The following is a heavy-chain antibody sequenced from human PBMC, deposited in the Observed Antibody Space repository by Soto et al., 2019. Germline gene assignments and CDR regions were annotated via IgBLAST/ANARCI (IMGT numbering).Heavy chain of an antibody. V-gene: IGHV5-51*03. CDR3: ASQGKLRASHTRNWSNFSVVV. D-gene: IGHD2-15*01. Sequence: PGESLKISCRGSGYSLSSDWMSGLAQMPGKGLEWMGLIYPGDSDTTNSPSFQGQVTISADKSIRTAYLQWSSLTASDTGIYYCASQGKLRASHTRNWSNFSVVVWGKG. J-gene: IGHJ6*03. CDR2: IYPGDSDT. CDR1: GYSLSSDW.